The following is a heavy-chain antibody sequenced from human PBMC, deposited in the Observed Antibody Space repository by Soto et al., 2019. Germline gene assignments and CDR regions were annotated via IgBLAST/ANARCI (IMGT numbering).Heavy chain of an antibody. CDR3: ARGGSGHVWFNEF. V-gene: IGHV1-69*01. CDR2: IIPVFRTT. D-gene: IGHD2-15*01. J-gene: IGHJ4*02. CDR1: GGLFSSYA. Sequence: QEQLVQSGAEVKKSGSSVKVSCKASGGLFSSYAVSWVRQAPRQGLEWMGGIIPVFRTTYYAQKFQGRVTITADESTNTAYMELSSLRSDDTAMYYCARGGSGHVWFNEFWRQGTLVSVSS.